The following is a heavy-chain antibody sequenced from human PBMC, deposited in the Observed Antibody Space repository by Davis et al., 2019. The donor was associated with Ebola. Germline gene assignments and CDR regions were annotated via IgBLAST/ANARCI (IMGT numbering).Heavy chain of an antibody. CDR3: ATWELRSSWHYFDY. Sequence: GESLKISCAASGFTFSTYSMNWVRQAPGKGLEWVSYISSSSSTIYYADSVKGRFTISRDNAKNSLYLQMNSLRDEDTAVYYCATWELRSSWHYFDYWGQGTLVTVSS. CDR2: ISSSSSTI. V-gene: IGHV3-48*02. CDR1: GFTFSTYS. J-gene: IGHJ4*02. D-gene: IGHD6-13*01.